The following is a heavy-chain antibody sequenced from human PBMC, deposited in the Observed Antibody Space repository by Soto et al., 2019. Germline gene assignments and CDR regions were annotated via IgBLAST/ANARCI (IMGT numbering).Heavy chain of an antibody. CDR3: ATAYCGGDCHPNRAFYYFGWDV. V-gene: IGHV1-69*01. J-gene: IGHJ6*02. CDR1: GGTFSDYT. Sequence: QVQLVQSGAELRKPGSSVRVSCKASGGTFSDYTVTWVRQAPGQGLEWMGGIIPFLETTKYAQSFQDRVTFTADESTSTAYMELIRLRSEDTAIYYCATAYCGGDCHPNRAFYYFGWDVWGPGTTVTVSS. D-gene: IGHD2-21*02. CDR2: IIPFLETT.